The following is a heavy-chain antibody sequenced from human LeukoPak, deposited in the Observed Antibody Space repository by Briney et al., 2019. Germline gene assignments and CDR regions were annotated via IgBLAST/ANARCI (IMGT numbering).Heavy chain of an antibody. CDR3: TTGDESSAYRYLDY. J-gene: IGHJ4*02. CDR2: ISNGGGSA. V-gene: IGHV3-23*01. D-gene: IGHD3-22*01. CDR1: GFTFSSYP. Sequence: GGSLRLSCAASGFTFSSYPMSWVRQAPGKGLQWVSAISNGGGSAYYADSVKGRFTISRDNSKNTLYLQMNNLKTEDTAVYYCTTGDESSAYRYLDYWGQGTLVTVSS.